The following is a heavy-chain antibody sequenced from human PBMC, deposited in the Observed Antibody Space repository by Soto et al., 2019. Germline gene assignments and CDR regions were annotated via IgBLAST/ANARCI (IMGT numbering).Heavy chain of an antibody. CDR3: AREGRGILGWLIPYGMDV. CDR2: INSDGSST. J-gene: IGHJ6*02. CDR1: GFSFSSQG. D-gene: IGHD3-3*01. Sequence: PGGSLRLSCAASGFSFSSQGMHWVRQAPGKGLVWVSRINSDGSSTSYADFVKGRFTISRDNAKNTLYLQMNSLRAEDTAVYYCAREGRGILGWLIPYGMDVWGQGTTVTVSS. V-gene: IGHV3-74*01.